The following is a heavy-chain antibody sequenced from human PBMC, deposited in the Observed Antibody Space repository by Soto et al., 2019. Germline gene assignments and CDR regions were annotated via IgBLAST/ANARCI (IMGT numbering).Heavy chain of an antibody. CDR1: GFTFTRYS. CDR3: ARESEDLTSNFDY. J-gene: IGHJ4*02. CDR2: ISSTTNYI. V-gene: IGHV3-21*06. Sequence: AGGSLRLSCAASGFTFTRYSMNWVRQAPGKGLEWVSSISSTTNYIYYGDSMKGRFTISRDDAKNSLYLEMNSLRAEDTAVYYCARESEDLTSNFDYWGQGTLVTVSS.